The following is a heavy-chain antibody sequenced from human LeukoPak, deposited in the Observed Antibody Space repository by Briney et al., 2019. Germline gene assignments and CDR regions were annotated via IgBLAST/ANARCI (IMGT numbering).Heavy chain of an antibody. J-gene: IGHJ6*02. CDR1: GFTFSSYA. D-gene: IGHD3-10*01. V-gene: IGHV3-64D*06. CDR2: ISNNGGGT. CDR3: VKTISGSYYHYGMDV. Sequence: GGSLRLSCSASGFTFSSYAMHWVRQAPGKGLEYVSVISNNGGGTYYADSVKGRFTISRDNSRDTLSLQMSSLRTEDTAVYYCVKTISGSYYHYGMDVWGQGTTVTVSS.